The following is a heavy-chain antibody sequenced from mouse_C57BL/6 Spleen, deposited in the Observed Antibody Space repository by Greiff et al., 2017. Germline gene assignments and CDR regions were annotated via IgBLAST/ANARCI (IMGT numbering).Heavy chain of an antibody. Sequence: QVQLQQSGAELARPGASVKLSCKASGYTFTRYGIRWVKQRTGQGLEWIGEIYPRSGNTNYNEKFKGKATLTADKSSSTAYMELRSLTSEDSAVYFCARGATGRNAMDYWGQGTTVTVSS. V-gene: IGHV1-81*01. CDR2: IYPRSGNT. CDR1: GYTFTRYG. CDR3: ARGATGRNAMDY. D-gene: IGHD3-1*01. J-gene: IGHJ4*01.